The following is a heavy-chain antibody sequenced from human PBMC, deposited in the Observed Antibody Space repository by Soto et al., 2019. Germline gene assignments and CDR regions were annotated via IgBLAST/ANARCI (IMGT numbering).Heavy chain of an antibody. CDR1: GGSISGYH. CDR2: FHNSGSP. D-gene: IGHD3-22*01. V-gene: IGHV4-59*12. J-gene: IGHJ4*02. Sequence: SETLSLTCSISGGSISGYHWNWIRQTPGKGVEWIGYFHNSGSPNYSSSLKSRVTISVDTSKKQSSLKLTSVTAADTAVYYCARGTDYYDSSGYYSFAFDYWGQGTLVTVSS. CDR3: ARGTDYYDSSGYYSFAFDY.